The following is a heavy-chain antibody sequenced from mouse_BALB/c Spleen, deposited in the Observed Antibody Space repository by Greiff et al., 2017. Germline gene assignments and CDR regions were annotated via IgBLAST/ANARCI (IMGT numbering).Heavy chain of an antibody. CDR2: ISDGGSYT. CDR3: ARGHRYDGYDAMDY. D-gene: IGHD2-14*01. V-gene: IGHV5-4*02. J-gene: IGHJ4*01. CDR1: GFTFSDYY. Sequence: EVPLVESGGGLVKPGGSLKLSCAASGFTFSDYYMYWVRQTPGKRLEWVATISDGGSYTYYPDSVKGRFTISRDNAKNNLYLQMSSLKSEDTAMYYCARGHRYDGYDAMDYWGQGTSVTVSS.